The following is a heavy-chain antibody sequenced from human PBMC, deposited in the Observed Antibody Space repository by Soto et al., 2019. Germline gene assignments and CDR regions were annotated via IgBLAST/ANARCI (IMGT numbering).Heavy chain of an antibody. CDR1: GYTFTSYD. V-gene: IGHV1-8*01. CDR2: MNPNSGNT. D-gene: IGHD5-18*01. CDR3: ARRDSSGSFDF. Sequence: ASVKVSCKASGYTFTSYDINWVRQATGQGLEWMGWMNPNSGNTGYAQKFQGRVTMTRDTSISTVYMELNSLTSDDRGIYYCARRDSSGSFDFWGQGTLVTVSS. J-gene: IGHJ4*02.